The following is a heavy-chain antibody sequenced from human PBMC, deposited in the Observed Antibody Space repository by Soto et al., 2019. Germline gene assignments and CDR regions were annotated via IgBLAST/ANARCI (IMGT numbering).Heavy chain of an antibody. D-gene: IGHD3-16*02. CDR1: GFTFSSYA. J-gene: IGHJ4*02. Sequence: PGASLRLSCAASGFTFSSYAMHWVRPAPGKGLEWVAVISYDGSNKYYADSVKGRFTISRDNSKNTLYLQMNSLRAEDTAVYYCARAQMGYPYYFDYWGQGTLVTVSS. CDR2: ISYDGSNK. CDR3: ARAQMGYPYYFDY. V-gene: IGHV3-30-3*01.